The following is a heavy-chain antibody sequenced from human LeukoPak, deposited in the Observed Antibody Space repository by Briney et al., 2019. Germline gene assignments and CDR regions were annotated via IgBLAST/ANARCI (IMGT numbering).Heavy chain of an antibody. V-gene: IGHV1-18*01. Sequence: ASVKVSCKASDYTFTSYRISWVRQAPGQGLEWMGWSSAYSGDTEYAQSLQGRVSMTTDISTNTAYMELRGLRSDDTAVYYCARQVLIAGGRYGMDVWGQGTTVTVSS. CDR2: SSAYSGDT. CDR3: ARQVLIAGGRYGMDV. J-gene: IGHJ6*02. D-gene: IGHD2-15*01. CDR1: DYTFTSYR.